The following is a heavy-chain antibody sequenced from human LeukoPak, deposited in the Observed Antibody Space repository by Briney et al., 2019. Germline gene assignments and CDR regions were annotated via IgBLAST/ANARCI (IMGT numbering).Heavy chain of an antibody. V-gene: IGHV3-53*01. CDR1: GFTVSSNY. CDR2: IYSGGST. D-gene: IGHD3-22*01. J-gene: IGHJ3*02. CDR3: AGDSSGYPDDAYDI. Sequence: GVSLRLSYAASGFTVSSNYMNWVRQALGKGLEWVSVIYSGGSTYYADSVKGRFTISRDNSKNTLYLQMNSLRAEDTAVYYCAGDSSGYPDDAYDIWGQGTMVTVSS.